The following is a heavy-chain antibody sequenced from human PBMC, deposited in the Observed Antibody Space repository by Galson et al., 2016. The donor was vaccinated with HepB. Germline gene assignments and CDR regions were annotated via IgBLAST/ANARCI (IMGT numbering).Heavy chain of an antibody. D-gene: IGHD3-10*01. Sequence: LSLTCAVSGASVSDYYWSRIRQPAGEGLEWVGRFYATGTTNYNPSPRSRVAMSIDTTANLFSLRLVSVTAADTAVYYCARVSPARDLWSREFYDYWGQGALVTVSS. V-gene: IGHV4-4*07. J-gene: IGHJ4*02. CDR1: GASVSDYY. CDR2: FYATGTT. CDR3: ARVSPARDLWSREFYDY.